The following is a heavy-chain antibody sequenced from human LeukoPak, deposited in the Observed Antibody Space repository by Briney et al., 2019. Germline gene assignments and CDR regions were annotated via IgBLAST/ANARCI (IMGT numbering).Heavy chain of an antibody. CDR2: MRGSGGTT. CDR1: GFTFSSYW. CDR3: AKVQQLATIYYFDP. D-gene: IGHD6-13*01. Sequence: GGSLRLSCAASGFTFSSYWMHWVRQAPGKGLEWGSAMRGSGGTTYYADFVKGRFAISRDSSRNTLYLQMSSLRNEDTALYYCAKVQQLATIYYFDPWGQGSLVTVSS. V-gene: IGHV3-23*01. J-gene: IGHJ4*02.